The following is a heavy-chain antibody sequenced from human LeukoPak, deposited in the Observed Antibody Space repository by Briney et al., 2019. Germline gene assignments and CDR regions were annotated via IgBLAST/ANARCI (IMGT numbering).Heavy chain of an antibody. D-gene: IGHD3-3*01. CDR1: GGSISSYY. V-gene: IGHV4-59*04. Sequence: SETLSLTCTVSGGSISSYYWSWIRQPPGKGLEWIGYIYYSGSTYYNPSLKSRVTISVDTSKNQFSLKLSSVTAADTAVYYCARHPRPWSGYYRRGFDYWGQGTLVTVSS. CDR3: ARHPRPWSGYYRRGFDY. J-gene: IGHJ4*02. CDR2: IYYSGST.